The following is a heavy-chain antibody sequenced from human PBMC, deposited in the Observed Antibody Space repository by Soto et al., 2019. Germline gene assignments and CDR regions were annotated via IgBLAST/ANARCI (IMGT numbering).Heavy chain of an antibody. CDR1: GFNFGSYG. CDR3: AIGLINVKDV. D-gene: IGHD3-16*01. J-gene: IGHJ6*02. CDR2: LTASGLNT. V-gene: IGHV3-23*01. Sequence: EVQLLESGGGLVQPGGSLRLSCSASGFNFGSYGMSWVRQAPGKGLEWVSGLTASGLNTYYTDSVKGRFTISRDNSRNTVAWQVGPPRVAAAAASQSAIGLINVKDVRSPGTTV.